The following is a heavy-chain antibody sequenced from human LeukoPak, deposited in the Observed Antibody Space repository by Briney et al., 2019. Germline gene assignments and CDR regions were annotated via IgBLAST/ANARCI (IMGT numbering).Heavy chain of an antibody. CDR1: GYTFTGYY. CDR3: ARNGGTDYGDYDLDY. Sequence: ASVKVSCKASGYTFTGYYMHWVRQAPGQGLEWMGWINPNSGGTNYAQKVQGWVTMTRDTSISTAYMELSRLRSDDTAVYYCARNGGTDYGDYDLDYWGQGTLVTVSS. V-gene: IGHV1-2*04. CDR2: INPNSGGT. D-gene: IGHD4-17*01. J-gene: IGHJ4*02.